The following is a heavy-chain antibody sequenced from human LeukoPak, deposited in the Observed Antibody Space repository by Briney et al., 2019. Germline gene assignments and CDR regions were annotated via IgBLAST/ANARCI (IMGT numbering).Heavy chain of an antibody. CDR3: ARVIFGGVIRAY. J-gene: IGHJ4*02. D-gene: IGHD3-16*01. Sequence: ASVKVSCKASGYTFTGYYMHWVRQAPGQGLEWMGWINPDSGDTNYAQNLQGRVTLTSDTTINTACMELSSLRSDDTAVYFCARVIFGGVIRAYWGQGTLVTVSS. CDR1: GYTFTGYY. CDR2: INPDSGDT. V-gene: IGHV1-2*02.